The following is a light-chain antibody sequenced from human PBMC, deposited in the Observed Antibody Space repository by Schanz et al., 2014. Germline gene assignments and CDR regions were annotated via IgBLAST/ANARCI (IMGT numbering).Light chain of an antibody. CDR2: NNN. CDR3: TAWDDSLNGRV. CDR1: SSNIGSNT. J-gene: IGLJ3*02. Sequence: QSVLTQPPSASGTPGQRVTISCSGSSSNIGSNTVNWYQQLPGTAPKLLIYNNNQRPSGVPDRFSGSKSGTSASLAISGLQSEDEADYYCTAWDDSLNGRVFGGGTKLT. V-gene: IGLV1-44*01.